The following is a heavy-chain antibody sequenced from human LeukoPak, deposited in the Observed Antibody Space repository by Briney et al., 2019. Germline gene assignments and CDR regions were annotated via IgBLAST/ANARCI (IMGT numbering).Heavy chain of an antibody. CDR2: ISPSGNYM. D-gene: IGHD2-2*01. V-gene: IGHV3-21*01. CDR3: ARDLSSSTSCYSY. CDR1: GFTFSSHS. Sequence: GGSLRLSCAASGFTFSSHSMNWVRQAPGKGLEWVSSISPSGNYMYYADSLEGRFTISRDNAKNSLYLQMNSLRAEDTAVYYCARDLSSSTSCYSYWGQGTLVTVSS. J-gene: IGHJ4*02.